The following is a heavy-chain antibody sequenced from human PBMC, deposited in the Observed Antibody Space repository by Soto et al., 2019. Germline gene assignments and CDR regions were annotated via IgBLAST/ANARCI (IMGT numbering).Heavy chain of an antibody. CDR3: ARAAAYCGGDCYVGFDY. CDR2: IYYSGST. Sequence: ASETLSLTCTVSGGSISSDDYYWSWIRQPPGKGLEWIGYIYYSGSTNYNPSLKSRVTISVDTSKNQFSLKLSSVTAADTAVYYCARAAAYCGGDCYVGFDYWGQGTLVTVSS. V-gene: IGHV4-30-4*01. D-gene: IGHD2-21*02. CDR1: GGSISSDDYY. J-gene: IGHJ4*02.